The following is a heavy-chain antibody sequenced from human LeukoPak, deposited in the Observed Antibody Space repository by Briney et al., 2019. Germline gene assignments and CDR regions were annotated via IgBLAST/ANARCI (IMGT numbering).Heavy chain of an antibody. V-gene: IGHV1-8*02. J-gene: IGHJ4*02. Sequence: ASVKVSCKPSGYTFTDYYMHWVRQAPGQGLEWMGRINPNSGNTGYAQKFQGRVTMTRNTSISTAYMELSSLRSEDTAVYYCARGAYQSDYWGQGTLVTVSS. CDR2: INPNSGNT. CDR1: GYTFTDYY. D-gene: IGHD2-2*01. CDR3: ARGAYQSDY.